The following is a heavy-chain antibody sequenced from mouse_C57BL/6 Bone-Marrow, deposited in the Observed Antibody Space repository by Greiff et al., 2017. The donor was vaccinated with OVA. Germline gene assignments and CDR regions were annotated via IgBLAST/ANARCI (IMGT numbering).Heavy chain of an antibody. J-gene: IGHJ4*01. CDR3: ARLDSSGPAMDY. CDR1: GFTFTDYY. CDR2: IRNKANGYTT. V-gene: IGHV7-3*01. D-gene: IGHD3-2*02. Sequence: EVKLVESGGGLVQPGGSLSLSCAASGFTFTDYYMSWVRQPPGKALEWLGFIRNKANGYTTEYSASVKGRFTISRDNSQSILYLQMNALRAEDSATYYCARLDSSGPAMDYWGQGTSVTVSS.